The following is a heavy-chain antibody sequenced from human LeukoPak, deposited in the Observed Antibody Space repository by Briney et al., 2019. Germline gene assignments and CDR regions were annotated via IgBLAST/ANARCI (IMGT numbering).Heavy chain of an antibody. Sequence: SETLSLTCIVSGGSIRTYYWSWIRQPPGKGLEWIGYIPYIGSTNYNPSLKSRVTRSVDTFKNQFTLKLSSVTAANTAVYYCARVHEGSSGWYRVIDYWGQGTLVTVSS. CDR1: GGSIRTYY. CDR2: IPYIGST. V-gene: IGHV4-59*01. CDR3: ARVHEGSSGWYRVIDY. D-gene: IGHD6-19*01. J-gene: IGHJ4*02.